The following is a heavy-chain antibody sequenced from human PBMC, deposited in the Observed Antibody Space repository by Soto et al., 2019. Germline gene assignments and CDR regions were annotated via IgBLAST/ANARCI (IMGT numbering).Heavy chain of an antibody. Sequence: QVQLQQSGPGLVKPTETLSLICTVSGVSVSSGSYFWSWIRQPPGKGLEWIAYIYYSGNTNYHPSLKSRFTISLDASKNQICRKLSFLTAADTAIYYCAREGQLGLEPNYWGQGTLVTVSS. CDR1: GVSVSSGSYF. V-gene: IGHV4-61*01. J-gene: IGHJ4*02. CDR2: IYYSGNT. D-gene: IGHD3-3*01. CDR3: AREGQLGLEPNY.